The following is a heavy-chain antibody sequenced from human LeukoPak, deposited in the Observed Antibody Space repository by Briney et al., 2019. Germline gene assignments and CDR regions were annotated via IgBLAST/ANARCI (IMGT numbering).Heavy chain of an antibody. J-gene: IGHJ5*02. CDR1: GGSISSYY. CDR2: IYTSGST. CDR3: ARYCSGGSCRNWFDP. D-gene: IGHD2-15*01. V-gene: IGHV4-4*07. Sequence: SETLSLTCTVSGGSISSYYWSWIRQPAGKGLEWIGRIYTSGSTNYNPSLKSRVTISVDKSKNQCSRKLSSVTAADTAVYYCARYCSGGSCRNWFDPWGQGTLVTVSS.